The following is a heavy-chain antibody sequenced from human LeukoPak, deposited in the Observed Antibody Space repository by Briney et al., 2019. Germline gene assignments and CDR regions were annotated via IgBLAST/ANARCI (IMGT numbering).Heavy chain of an antibody. CDR2: ISYDGSNK. Sequence: GGSLRLSCGVSGLTFSNYWMNWVRQAPGKGLEWVAVISYDGSNKYYADSVKGRFTISRDNSKNTLYLQMNSLRAEDTAVYYCAKVPGSGTWGQGTMVTVSS. CDR1: GLTFSNYW. CDR3: AKVPGSGT. J-gene: IGHJ3*01. V-gene: IGHV3-30*18. D-gene: IGHD6-25*01.